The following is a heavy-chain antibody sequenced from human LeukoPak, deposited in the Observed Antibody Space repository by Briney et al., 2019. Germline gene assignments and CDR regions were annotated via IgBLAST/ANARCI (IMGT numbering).Heavy chain of an antibody. D-gene: IGHD2-15*01. CDR3: AGDCGGGSCDHPFDY. J-gene: IGHJ4*02. Sequence: ASVKVSCKASGGTFSSYAISRVRQAPGQGLEWMGRIIPIFGIANYAQKFQGRVTITADKSTSTAYMELSSLRSEDTAVYYCAGDCGGGSCDHPFDYWGQGTLVTVSS. CDR1: GGTFSSYA. V-gene: IGHV1-69*04. CDR2: IIPIFGIA.